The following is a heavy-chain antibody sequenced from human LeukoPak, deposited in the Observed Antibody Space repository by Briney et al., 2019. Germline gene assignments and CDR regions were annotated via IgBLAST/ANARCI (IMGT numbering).Heavy chain of an antibody. Sequence: GGSLRLSCVASGFRFDDYAMHWVRQVPGKGLEWVSVIYSGGSTYYADSVKGRFTISRDNSKNTLYLQMNSLRAEDTAVYYCARERSIAAAVPDYWGQGTLVTVSS. D-gene: IGHD6-13*01. J-gene: IGHJ4*02. V-gene: IGHV3-66*01. CDR2: IYSGGST. CDR1: GFRFDDYA. CDR3: ARERSIAAAVPDY.